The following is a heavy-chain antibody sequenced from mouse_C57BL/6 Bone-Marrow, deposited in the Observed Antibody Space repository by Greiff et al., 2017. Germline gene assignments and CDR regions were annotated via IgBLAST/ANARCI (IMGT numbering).Heavy chain of an antibody. CDR3: ARGLLRLDAMDY. D-gene: IGHD3-2*02. CDR2: IYPGDGDT. CDR1: GYAFSSYW. V-gene: IGHV1-80*01. Sequence: QVQLQQSGAELVKPGASVKISCKASGYAFSSYWMNWVKQRPGKGLEWIGQIYPGDGDTNYNGKFKGKATLTADKSSSTAYMQLSSLTSEDSAVYFCARGLLRLDAMDYWGQGTSVTVSS. J-gene: IGHJ4*01.